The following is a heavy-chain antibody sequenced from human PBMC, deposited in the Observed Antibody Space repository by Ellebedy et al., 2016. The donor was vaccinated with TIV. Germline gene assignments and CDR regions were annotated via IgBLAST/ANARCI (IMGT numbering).Heavy chain of an antibody. CDR2: IIPIFGTA. J-gene: IGHJ6*02. Sequence: ASVKVSCKASGGTFGSYAISWVRQAPGQGLEWMGGIIPIFGTANYAQKFQGRVTIIADKSTSTAYMELSSLRSEDTAVYYCARAPGDPLTGYMPHYYGMDVWGQGTTVTVSS. CDR3: ARAPGDPLTGYMPHYYGMDV. D-gene: IGHD3-9*01. V-gene: IGHV1-69*06. CDR1: GGTFGSYA.